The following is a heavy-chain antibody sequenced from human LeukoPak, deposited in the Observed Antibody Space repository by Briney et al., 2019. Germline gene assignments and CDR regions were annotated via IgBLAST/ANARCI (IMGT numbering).Heavy chain of an antibody. CDR1: GGTFSSYA. Sequence: ASVKVSCKASGGTFSSYAISWVRQAPGQGLEWMGGIIPIFGTANYAQKFQGRVTITTDESTSTAYMELSSLRSEDTAVYYCARGEAAPGVADYYYYMDVWGKGTTVTVSS. J-gene: IGHJ6*03. CDR3: ARGEAAPGVADYYYYMDV. D-gene: IGHD6-6*01. CDR2: IIPIFGTA. V-gene: IGHV1-69*05.